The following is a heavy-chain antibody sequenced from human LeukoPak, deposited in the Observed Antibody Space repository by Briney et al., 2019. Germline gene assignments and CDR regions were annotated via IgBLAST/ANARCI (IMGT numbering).Heavy chain of an antibody. D-gene: IGHD2-15*01. CDR3: AKWTRYCSGGSCYGGTFDY. V-gene: IGHV3-23*01. Sequence: GGSLRLSCAASGFTFSSYAMSWARQAPGKGLEWVSGISGSGGSTHYADSVKGRFTISRDNSKNTLYLQMNSLRAEDTAVYYCAKWTRYCSGGSCYGGTFDYWGQGTLVTVSS. J-gene: IGHJ4*02. CDR1: GFTFSSYA. CDR2: ISGSGGST.